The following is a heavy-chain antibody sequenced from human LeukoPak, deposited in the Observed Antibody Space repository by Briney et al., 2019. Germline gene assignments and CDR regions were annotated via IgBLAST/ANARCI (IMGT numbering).Heavy chain of an antibody. Sequence: SETLSLTCAVYGGSFSGCYWSWIRQPPGKGLEWIGEINHSGSTNYNLSLKSRVTISVDTSKNQFSLKLSSVTAADTAVYYCARLLRRYYYGSGSSVFDYWGQGTLVTVSS. J-gene: IGHJ4*02. V-gene: IGHV4-34*01. CDR3: ARLLRRYYYGSGSSVFDY. CDR2: INHSGST. CDR1: GGSFSGCY. D-gene: IGHD3-10*01.